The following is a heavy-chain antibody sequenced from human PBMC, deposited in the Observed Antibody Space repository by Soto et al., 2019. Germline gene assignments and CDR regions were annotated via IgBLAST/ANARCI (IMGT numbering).Heavy chain of an antibody. CDR2: IYYSGST. Sequence: QVQLQESGPGLVKPSQTLSLTCTVSGGSISSGGYYWSWIRQHPGKGLEWIGYIYYSGSTYYNPSLMSRVTISVDTSKNPFSRKLSSVTAADTAVYYCAREGGDDTAMVGPFDYWGQGTLVTVSS. J-gene: IGHJ4*02. V-gene: IGHV4-31*03. CDR3: AREGGDDTAMVGPFDY. D-gene: IGHD5-18*01. CDR1: GGSISSGGYY.